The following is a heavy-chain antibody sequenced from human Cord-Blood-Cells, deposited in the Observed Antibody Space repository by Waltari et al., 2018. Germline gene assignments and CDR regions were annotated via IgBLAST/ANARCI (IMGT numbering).Heavy chain of an antibody. CDR3: ARVGYYGSGSYYAFDI. J-gene: IGHJ3*02. D-gene: IGHD3-10*01. CDR1: GLTFSSHW. V-gene: IGHV3-7*01. Sequence: EVQLVESGGGLVQPGGYLRLSCAASGLTFSSHWTSWVSQPTRKGLEWVATIRKDGSEKYYVDSVKGRFTISRDNAKNSLYLQMNSLRAEDTAVYYCARVGYYGSGSYYAFDIWGQGTMVTVSS. CDR2: IRKDGSEK.